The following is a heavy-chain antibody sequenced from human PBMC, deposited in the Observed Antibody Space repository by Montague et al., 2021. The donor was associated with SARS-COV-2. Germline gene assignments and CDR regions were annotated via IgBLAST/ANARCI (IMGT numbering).Heavy chain of an antibody. J-gene: IGHJ6*02. CDR1: GGSFSGYY. V-gene: IGHV4-34*01. CDR3: ARALPVTTFFYSYYGMDV. CDR2: INHSGST. Sequence: SETLSLTCAVYGGSFSGYYWSWIRQPPGKGLEWIGEINHSGSTNYNPSLKSRVTISVDTSMNQFSLELSSVTAADTAVYYCARALPVTTFFYSYYGMDVWGQGTAVTVSS. D-gene: IGHD4-17*01.